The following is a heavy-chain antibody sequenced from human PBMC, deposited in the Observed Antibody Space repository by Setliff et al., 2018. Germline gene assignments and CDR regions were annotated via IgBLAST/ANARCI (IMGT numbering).Heavy chain of an antibody. CDR2: ISDTALGI. CDR1: GFTFNTYA. V-gene: IGHV3-23*01. Sequence: PGGSLRLSCAASGFTFNTYAMSWVRQPPGKGLEWVSSISDTALGIYYADSVRGRFTISRDNSKKTLYLQMNSLRAEDTAVYYCVKDVVGYSSTRPKRDYFDYWGQGTLVTVSS. J-gene: IGHJ4*02. CDR3: VKDVVGYSSTRPKRDYFDY. D-gene: IGHD6-13*01.